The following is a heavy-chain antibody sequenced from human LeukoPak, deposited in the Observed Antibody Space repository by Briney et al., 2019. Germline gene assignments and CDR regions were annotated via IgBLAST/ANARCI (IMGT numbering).Heavy chain of an antibody. CDR3: ARSEQWLVRGFDY. CDR1: GDSISSSTYY. D-gene: IGHD6-19*01. V-gene: IGHV4-39*07. J-gene: IGHJ4*02. Sequence: SETLSLTCTISGDSISSSTYYWGWLRQPPGRGLEWIGTIHYSGSTNYNPSLKSRVTISVDTSQTQFSLNLSSVTAADTAVYYCARSEQWLVRGFDYWGQGTLVTVSS. CDR2: IHYSGST.